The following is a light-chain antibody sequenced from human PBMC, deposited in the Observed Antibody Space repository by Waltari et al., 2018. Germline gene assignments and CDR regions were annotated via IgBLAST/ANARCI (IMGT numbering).Light chain of an antibody. Sequence: IVLTQSPDSLAVSLGERATINCKSSQRLLYAPNNKNYLAWYQQKPGQPPKMLIYWASTRDSGVPDRFTGSGSGTDFTLTITSLQADDVAVYYCHQYYDMPITFGHGTKVHIK. V-gene: IGKV4-1*01. CDR3: HQYYDMPIT. CDR1: QRLLYAPNNKNY. CDR2: WAS. J-gene: IGKJ3*01.